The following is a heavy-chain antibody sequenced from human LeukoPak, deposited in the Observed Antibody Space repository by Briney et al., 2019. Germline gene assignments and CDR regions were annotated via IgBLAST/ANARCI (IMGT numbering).Heavy chain of an antibody. CDR1: GFSFSTNS. J-gene: IGHJ3*02. Sequence: PGGSLRLSCAASGFSFSTNSMNWVRQAPGKGLEWVSYISSSGSHIYYSDSLKGRSTISRDNAKNSLYLQMNSLSAEDTAVYYCARIRGDLGAFDMWGQGTMVTVSS. D-gene: IGHD4-17*01. CDR2: ISSSGSHI. V-gene: IGHV3-21*01. CDR3: ARIRGDLGAFDM.